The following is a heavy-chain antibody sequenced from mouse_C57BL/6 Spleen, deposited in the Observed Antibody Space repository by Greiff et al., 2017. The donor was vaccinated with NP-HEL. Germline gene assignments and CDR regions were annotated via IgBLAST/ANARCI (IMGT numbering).Heavy chain of an antibody. J-gene: IGHJ4*01. D-gene: IGHD1-1*01. V-gene: IGHV5-17*01. CDR2: ISSGSSTI. CDR1: GFTFSDYG. CDR3: ARDGSTVVGYAMDY. Sequence: DVMLVESGGGLVKPGGSLKLSCAASGFTFSDYGMHWVRQAPEKGLEWVAYISSGSSTIYYADTVKGRFTISRDNAKNTLFLQMTSLRSEDTAMYYCARDGSTVVGYAMDYWGQGTSVTVSS.